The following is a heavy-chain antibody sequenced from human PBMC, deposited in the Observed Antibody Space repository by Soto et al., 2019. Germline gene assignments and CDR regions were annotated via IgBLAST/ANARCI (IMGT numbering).Heavy chain of an antibody. CDR1: GFTFSRYW. V-gene: IGHV3-74*01. Sequence: EVQLVESGGGLVLPGGSLRLSCAASGFTFSRYWMHWVRQAPGKGLVWVSRISSYGSDTHYADSVKGRFTISRDNAKNTLYLQMNSLRADDTAVYYCASHYAYAEGYSWYGLEVCGQGPTVHVSS. D-gene: IGHD3-16*01. J-gene: IGHJ6*02. CDR3: ASHYAYAEGYSWYGLEV. CDR2: ISSYGSDT.